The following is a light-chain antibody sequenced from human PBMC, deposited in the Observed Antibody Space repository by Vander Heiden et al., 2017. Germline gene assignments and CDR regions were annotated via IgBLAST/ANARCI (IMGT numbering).Light chain of an antibody. CDR2: QAS. V-gene: IGLV3-1*01. Sequence: SYELTQPPSVSVSPGQQASITCSGDKLGDKYACWYQQKPGQSPVLVIYQASKRPSGIPERFSGSNSGNTATLTISGTQAMDEADYYCQAWDSSTVVFGGGTKLTVL. J-gene: IGLJ2*01. CDR3: QAWDSSTVV. CDR1: KLGDKY.